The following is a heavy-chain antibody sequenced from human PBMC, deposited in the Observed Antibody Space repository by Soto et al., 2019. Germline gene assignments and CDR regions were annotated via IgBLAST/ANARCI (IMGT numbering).Heavy chain of an antibody. CDR1: GFTFSSYG. J-gene: IGHJ4*02. D-gene: IGHD6-6*01. V-gene: IGHV3-33*01. CDR3: ARDKGSSSAYFDY. CDR2: IWYDGSNK. Sequence: GGSLRLSCAASGFTFSSYGMHWVRQAPGKGLEWVAVIWYDGSNKYYADSVKGRFTISRDNSKNTLYLQMNSLRAEDTAVYYCARDKGSSSAYFDYWGQGTLVTVSS.